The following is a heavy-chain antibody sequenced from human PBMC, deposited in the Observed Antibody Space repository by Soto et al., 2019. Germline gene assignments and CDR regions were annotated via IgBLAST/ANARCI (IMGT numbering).Heavy chain of an antibody. CDR2: INPSGGSA. D-gene: IGHD3-3*01. Sequence: QVQLLQSGAEVKKPGASVKVSCKASGYTFTSYYMHWVRQAPGQGLEWMGIINPSGGSASYAQRFQGRATMTSDTSTSTVYLELSSLRSEDTAVYYCARSIRFFGYYYGMDVWGQGTTVTVSS. J-gene: IGHJ6*02. CDR3: ARSIRFFGYYYGMDV. CDR1: GYTFTSYY. V-gene: IGHV1-46*01.